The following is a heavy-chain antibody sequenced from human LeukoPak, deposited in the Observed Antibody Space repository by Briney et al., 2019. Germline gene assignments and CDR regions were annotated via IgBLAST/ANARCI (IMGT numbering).Heavy chain of an antibody. CDR2: IYYSGST. V-gene: IGHV4-59*01. J-gene: IGHJ3*02. CDR1: GGSISSYY. D-gene: IGHD2/OR15-2a*01. CDR3: ARVGVLRGAFDI. Sequence: SETLSLTCTVSGGSISSYYWSWIRQPPGKGLEWIGYIYYSGSTNYNPSLKSRVTISVDTSKNKFSLKLSSVTAADTAVYYCARVGVLRGAFDIWGQGTMVTVSS.